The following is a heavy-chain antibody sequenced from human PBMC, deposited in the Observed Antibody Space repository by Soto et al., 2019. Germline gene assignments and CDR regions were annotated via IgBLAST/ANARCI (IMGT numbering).Heavy chain of an antibody. J-gene: IGHJ6*03. V-gene: IGHV3-73*01. CDR2: IRSKANSYAT. CDR1: GFPLSDYW. D-gene: IGHD4-17*01. Sequence: PGGSLRLSCVASGFPLSDYWMHWVRQASGKGLEWVGRIRSKANSYATAYAASVKGRFTISRDDSKNTAYLQMNSLKTEDTAVYYCTIQRYGDYYYYYYMDVWGKGTTVTVSS. CDR3: TIQRYGDYYYYYYMDV.